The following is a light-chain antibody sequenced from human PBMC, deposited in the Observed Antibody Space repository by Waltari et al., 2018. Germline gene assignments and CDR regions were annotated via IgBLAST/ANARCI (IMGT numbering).Light chain of an antibody. Sequence: DIQMTQSPSSVSASVGDRITITCRASQGISNWLAWYQQKPGNAPKLLIYAASVLEIGVPSRFSGSGSGTDFTLTISSLQPEDFATYYCQQANGFLTFGQGTRLDI. CDR1: QGISNW. V-gene: IGKV1-12*01. J-gene: IGKJ5*01. CDR2: AAS. CDR3: QQANGFLT.